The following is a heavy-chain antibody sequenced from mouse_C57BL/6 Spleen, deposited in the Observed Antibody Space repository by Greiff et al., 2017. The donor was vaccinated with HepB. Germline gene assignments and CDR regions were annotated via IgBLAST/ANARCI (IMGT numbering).Heavy chain of an antibody. CDR1: GYTFTDYN. V-gene: IGHV1-18*01. CDR3: ARTDDYDRGYFDY. Sequence: SGPELVKPGASVKIPCKASGYTFTDYNMDWVKQSHGKSLEWIGDINPNNGGTIYNQKFKGKATLTVDKSSSTAYMELRSLTSEDTAVYYCARTDDYDRGYFDYWGQGTTLTVSS. D-gene: IGHD2-4*01. J-gene: IGHJ2*01. CDR2: INPNNGGT.